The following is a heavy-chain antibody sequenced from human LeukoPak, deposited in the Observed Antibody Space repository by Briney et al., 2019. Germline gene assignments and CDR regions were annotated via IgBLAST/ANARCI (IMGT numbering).Heavy chain of an antibody. CDR1: GYSISSGYY. Sequence: KASETLSLTCAVSGYSISSGYYWGWIRQPPGKGLEWIGSIYHSGSTYYNPSLKRRVTISVDTSKNQFSLKLSSVTAADTAVYYSSRLSYYNYYMDVWGKGTTVTVSS. V-gene: IGHV4-38-2*01. CDR2: IYHSGST. J-gene: IGHJ6*03. CDR3: SRLSYYNYYMDV.